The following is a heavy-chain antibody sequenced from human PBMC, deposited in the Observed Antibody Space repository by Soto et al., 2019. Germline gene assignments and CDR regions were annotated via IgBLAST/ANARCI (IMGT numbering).Heavy chain of an antibody. V-gene: IGHV3-23*01. CDR1: GFTFSSYA. CDR2: ISGSGGST. Sequence: EVQLLESGGGLVQPGGSLRLSCAASGFTFSSYAMSWVRQAPGKGLEWVSAISGSGGSTYYADSVKGRFTTSRDNSEHTLYLQVNSLSAEDTAVYYCARSPVYLEWAHLDYWCQGTLVTVSS. D-gene: IGHD3-3*01. J-gene: IGHJ4*02. CDR3: ARSPVYLEWAHLDY.